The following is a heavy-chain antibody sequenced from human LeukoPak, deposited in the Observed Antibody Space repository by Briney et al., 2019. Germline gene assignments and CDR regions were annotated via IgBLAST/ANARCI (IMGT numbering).Heavy chain of an antibody. CDR1: GFTVSSNY. CDR3: SRGRYCSSTSCYIDY. D-gene: IGHD2-2*02. CDR2: ISGSAGST. V-gene: IGHV3-23*01. Sequence: GGSLRLSCAASGFTVSSNYMSWVRQAPGKGLEWVSGISGSAGSTYYADSVKGRFTISRDNSKNTLYLQMNSLRAEDTAVYYCSRGRYCSSTSCYIDYWGQGTLVTVSS. J-gene: IGHJ4*02.